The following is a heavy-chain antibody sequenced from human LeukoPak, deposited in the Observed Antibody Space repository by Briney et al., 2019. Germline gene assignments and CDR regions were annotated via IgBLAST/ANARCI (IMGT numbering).Heavy chain of an antibody. CDR2: IYSGGST. V-gene: IGHV3-66*01. CDR3: AREVGASEFDY. D-gene: IGHD1-26*01. J-gene: IGHJ4*02. Sequence: GGSLRLSCAASGFTVSNHYMSWVRRAPGKGLEWVSIIYSGGSTYYADSVKGRFTISRDNSKNTLYLQMNSLRAEDTAVYYCAREVGASEFDYWGQGTLVTVSS. CDR1: GFTVSNHY.